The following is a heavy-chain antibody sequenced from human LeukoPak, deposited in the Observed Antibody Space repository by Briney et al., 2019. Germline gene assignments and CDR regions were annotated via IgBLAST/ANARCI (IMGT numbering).Heavy chain of an antibody. V-gene: IGHV3-43*02. CDR1: GFTFDDYA. Sequence: GGSLRLSCAASGFTFDDYAMHWVRQAPGKGLEWVSLISADGGSTYYADSVKGRFTISRDNSKNSLYLQMNSLRTEDTALYYCAKERNYDFWSGYRGMDVWGQGTTVTVSS. J-gene: IGHJ6*02. CDR2: ISADGGST. CDR3: AKERNYDFWSGYRGMDV. D-gene: IGHD3-3*01.